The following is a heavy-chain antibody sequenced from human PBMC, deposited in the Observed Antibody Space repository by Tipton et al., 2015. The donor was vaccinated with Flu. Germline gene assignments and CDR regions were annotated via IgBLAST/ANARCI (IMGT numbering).Heavy chain of an antibody. CDR3: ARSVAVAAAGWFDP. Sequence: TLSLTCTVSGGSISSYYWSWIRQPPGKGLEWIGYIYYSGSTNYNPSLKSRVTISVETSKNQFSLKLSSVTAADTAGYYCARSVAVAAAGWFDPWGQGTLVTVSS. J-gene: IGHJ5*02. CDR2: IYYSGST. D-gene: IGHD6-19*01. CDR1: GGSISSYY. V-gene: IGHV4-59*01.